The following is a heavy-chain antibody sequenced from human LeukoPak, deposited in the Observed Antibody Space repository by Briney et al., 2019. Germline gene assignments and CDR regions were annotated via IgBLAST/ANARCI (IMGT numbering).Heavy chain of an antibody. J-gene: IGHJ4*02. Sequence: ASVKVSCKASGYTFTSYDINWVRQAPGQGLEWMGWINPNSGNTGYAQKFQGRVTMTRDTSISTAYMELSSLTSEDTAVYYCARTDGDFVYWGQGTLVTVSS. CDR1: GYTFTSYD. CDR3: ARTDGDFVY. D-gene: IGHD4-17*01. CDR2: INPNSGNT. V-gene: IGHV1-8*01.